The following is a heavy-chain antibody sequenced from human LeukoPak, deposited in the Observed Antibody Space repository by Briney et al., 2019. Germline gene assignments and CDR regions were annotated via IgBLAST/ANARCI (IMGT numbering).Heavy chain of an antibody. V-gene: IGHV1-24*01. D-gene: IGHD3-22*01. CDR3: ATAGAIVARDAFDI. J-gene: IGHJ3*02. Sequence: ASVKVSCKVSGYTLTELSMRWVRQAPGKGLEWMGGFDPEDGETIYAQKFQGRVTMTEDTSTDTAYMELSSLRSEDTAVYYCATAGAIVARDAFDIWGQGTMVTVSS. CDR2: FDPEDGET. CDR1: GYTLTELS.